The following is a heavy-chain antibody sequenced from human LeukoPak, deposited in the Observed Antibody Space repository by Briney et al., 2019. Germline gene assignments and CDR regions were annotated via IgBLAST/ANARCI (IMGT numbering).Heavy chain of an antibody. CDR2: IYSGGST. D-gene: IGHD4-17*01. CDR3: ARNYGDYEVLGY. CDR1: GFTFSNYW. J-gene: IGHJ4*02. Sequence: GGSLRLSCAAAGFTFSNYWMHWVRQAPGKGLEWVSVIYSGGSTYYADSVKGRFTISRDNSKNTLYLQMNSLRAEDTAVYYCARNYGDYEVLGYWGQGTLVTVSS. V-gene: IGHV3-53*01.